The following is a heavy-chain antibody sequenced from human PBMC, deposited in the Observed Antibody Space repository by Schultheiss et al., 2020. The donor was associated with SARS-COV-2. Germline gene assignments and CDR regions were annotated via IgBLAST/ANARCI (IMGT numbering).Heavy chain of an antibody. CDR1: GFTFSSYG. V-gene: IGHV3-21*06. Sequence: GESLKISCAASGFTFSSYGMHWVRQAPGKGLEWVSSISSSGSLYYTNSVKGRYIISRDNANNSLYLQMNSLRAEDTAMYYCARDLVNWSHGPDYWGQGTLVTVSS. CDR2: ISSSGSL. CDR3: ARDLVNWSHGPDY. J-gene: IGHJ4*02. D-gene: IGHD3-3*01.